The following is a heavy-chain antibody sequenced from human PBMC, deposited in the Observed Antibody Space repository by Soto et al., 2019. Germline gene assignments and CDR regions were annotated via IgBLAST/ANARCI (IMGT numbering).Heavy chain of an antibody. CDR2: ISDSGGST. CDR1: GFSFATYA. CDR3: AKDPLFHYYDY. J-gene: IGHJ4*02. V-gene: IGHV3-23*01. Sequence: GGSLRLSCAASGFSFATYAMSWVRQAPGKGLEWVSGISDSGGSTYYADSVKGRFTISRDNSKNTLYLQMNSLRAEDTAVYYCAKDPLFHYYDYWGQGTLVTVSS.